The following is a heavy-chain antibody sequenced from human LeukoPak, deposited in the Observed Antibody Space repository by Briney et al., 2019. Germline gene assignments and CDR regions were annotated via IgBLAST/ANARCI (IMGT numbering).Heavy chain of an antibody. CDR3: ARDLVRGVIITARVKNYCYYGMDV. CDR2: IIPIFGTA. Sequence: ASVKVSCKASGGTFSSYAISWVRQAPGQGLEWMGGIIPIFGTANYAQKFQGRVTITADESTSTAYMELSSLRSEDTAVYYCARDLVRGVIITARVKNYCYYGMDVWGKGTTVTVSS. CDR1: GGTFSSYA. J-gene: IGHJ6*04. D-gene: IGHD3-10*01. V-gene: IGHV1-69*01.